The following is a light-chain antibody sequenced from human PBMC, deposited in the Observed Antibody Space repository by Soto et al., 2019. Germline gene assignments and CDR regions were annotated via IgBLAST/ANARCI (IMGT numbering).Light chain of an antibody. V-gene: IGLV2-8*01. CDR2: EVT. J-gene: IGLJ2*01. CDR1: SSDVGGYNF. CDR3: TSYAGSNIPVV. Sequence: QSALTQPPSASGSPGQSVSISCTGTSSDVGGYNFVSWYQQHPGKAPKLMIYEVTKRPSRVPDRFSGSKSGNTASLTVSGLQAEDEADYYCTSYAGSNIPVVFGGGTKLTV.